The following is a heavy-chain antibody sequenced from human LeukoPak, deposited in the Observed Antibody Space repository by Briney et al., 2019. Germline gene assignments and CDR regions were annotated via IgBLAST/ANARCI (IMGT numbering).Heavy chain of an antibody. Sequence: SETLSLTCTVSGGSISSYYWSWIRQPPGKGLEWIGYIYYSGSINYNPSLKSRVTISVDTSKNQFSLKLSSVTAADTAVYYCARSVVVTAIEIWGQGTMVTVSS. CDR1: GGSISSYY. V-gene: IGHV4-59*08. J-gene: IGHJ3*02. CDR2: IYYSGSI. CDR3: ARSVVVTAIEI. D-gene: IGHD2-21*02.